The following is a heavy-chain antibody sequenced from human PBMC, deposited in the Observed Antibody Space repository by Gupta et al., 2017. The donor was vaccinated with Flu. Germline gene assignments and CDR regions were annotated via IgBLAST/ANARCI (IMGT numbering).Heavy chain of an antibody. CDR3: ARVGYDHAFDI. CDR1: GGSISSGDYY. D-gene: IGHD1-1*01. CDR2: IYYSGRT. V-gene: IGHV4-30-4*01. Sequence: QLQMQESGPGLAKPSQTLSLTCSVSGGSISSGDYYWSWIRQPPGKGLEWIGYIYYSGRTYYNPSLKSRVTISADKPNNHFSLKLSSVTAADTAVYYCARVGYDHAFDIWGQGTMVTVSS. J-gene: IGHJ3*02.